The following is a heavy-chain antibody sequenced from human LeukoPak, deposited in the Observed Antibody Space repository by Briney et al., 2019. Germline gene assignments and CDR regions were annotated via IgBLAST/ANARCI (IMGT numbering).Heavy chain of an antibody. CDR2: INPNSGGT. Sequence: ASVKVSCKASGYTFTGYYMHWVRQAPGQGLEWMGWINPNSGGTNYAQKFQGRVTMTRDTSISTAYMELSRLRSDDTAVYYCARGPREWRGAYYYYMDVWGKGTTVTVSS. CDR1: GYTFTGYY. D-gene: IGHD3-3*01. CDR3: ARGPREWRGAYYYYMDV. J-gene: IGHJ6*03. V-gene: IGHV1-2*02.